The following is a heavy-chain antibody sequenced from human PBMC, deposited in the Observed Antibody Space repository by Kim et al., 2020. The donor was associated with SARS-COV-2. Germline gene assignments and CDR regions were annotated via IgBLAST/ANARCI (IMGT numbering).Heavy chain of an antibody. D-gene: IGHD2-2*01. J-gene: IGHJ4*02. Sequence: GGSLRLSCAASGFTFSSYAMSWVRQAPGKGLEWVSAISGSGGSTYYADSVKGRFTISRDNSKNTLYLQMNSLRAEDTAVYYCAKDQYQLLFRPYYFDYWGQGTLVTVSS. CDR2: ISGSGGST. V-gene: IGHV3-23*01. CDR3: AKDQYQLLFRPYYFDY. CDR1: GFTFSSYA.